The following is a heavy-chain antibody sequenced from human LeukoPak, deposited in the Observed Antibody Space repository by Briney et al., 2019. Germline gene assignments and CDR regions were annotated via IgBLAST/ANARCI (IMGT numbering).Heavy chain of an antibody. CDR1: GYTFTSYG. D-gene: IGHD3-10*01. CDR3: ARPNHGSGRYYFDY. CDR2: ISAYNGNT. J-gene: IGHJ4*02. Sequence: GASVKVSCKASGYTFTSYGISWVRQAPGQGLEWMGWISAYNGNTNYAQKLQGRVTMTTDTSTSTAYMELRSLRSDDTAVYYCARPNHGSGRYYFDYWGQGTLVTVSS. V-gene: IGHV1-18*01.